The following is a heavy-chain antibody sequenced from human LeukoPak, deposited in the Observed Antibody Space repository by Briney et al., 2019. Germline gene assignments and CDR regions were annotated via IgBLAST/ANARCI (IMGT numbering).Heavy chain of an antibody. CDR3: ARYSPVDY. D-gene: IGHD2-15*01. CDR2: IKPDGSEK. Sequence: GGSLRLSCAASGFTFSSYWVTWVRQAPGEGLEWVANIKPDGSEKYYMDSVKGRFTISRDNAKNSLYLQMNSLRAEDTAVYYCARYSPVDYWGQGTLVTVSS. J-gene: IGHJ4*02. V-gene: IGHV3-7*01. CDR1: GFTFSSYW.